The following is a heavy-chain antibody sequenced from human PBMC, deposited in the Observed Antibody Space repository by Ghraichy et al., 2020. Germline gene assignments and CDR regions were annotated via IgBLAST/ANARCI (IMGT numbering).Heavy chain of an antibody. CDR1: GFTFSSYA. J-gene: IGHJ4*02. CDR3: ARVGDGYNYYFDY. Sequence: LSLTCAASGFTFSSYAMHWVRQAPGKGLEYVSAISSNGGSTYYANSVKGRFTISRDNSKNTLYLQMGSLRAEDMAVYYCARVGDGYNYYFDYWGQGTLVTVSA. CDR2: ISSNGGST. V-gene: IGHV3-64*01. D-gene: IGHD5-24*01.